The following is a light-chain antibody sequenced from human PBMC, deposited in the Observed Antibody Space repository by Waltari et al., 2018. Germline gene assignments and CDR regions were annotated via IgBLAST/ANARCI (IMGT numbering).Light chain of an antibody. CDR1: QRITDW. V-gene: IGKV1-5*03. J-gene: IGKJ2*01. Sequence: DIQMTQSPSTLSASVGDRITITFRASQRITDWLAWYQVKPGKPPKLLMYRASTLQREIPSRFSGSGSGTEFTLTISSLQPDDFATYYCQQFNNHPFTFGQGTKVQI. CDR2: RAS. CDR3: QQFNNHPFT.